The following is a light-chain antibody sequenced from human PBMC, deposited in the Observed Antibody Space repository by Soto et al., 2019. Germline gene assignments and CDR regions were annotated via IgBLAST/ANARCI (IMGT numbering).Light chain of an antibody. V-gene: IGLV2-8*01. CDR2: EVS. CDR1: NSDVGGYNF. J-gene: IGLJ2*01. CDR3: SSYAGSNNVV. Sequence: QSALTQPPSASGSPGQSVTISCTGTNSDVGGYNFVSWYQQHPGKAPKLMIYEVSKWPSGVPDRFSGSKSGNTASLTVSGLQAEDEADYYCSSYAGSNNVVFGGGTKVTVL.